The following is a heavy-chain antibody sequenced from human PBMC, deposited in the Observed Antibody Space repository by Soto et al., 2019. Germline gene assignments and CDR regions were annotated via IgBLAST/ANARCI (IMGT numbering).Heavy chain of an antibody. Sequence: QPGGPLRLSCAASGFTFRSYAMHWVRQAPGKGLEWVAVVSYDGRNKYYADSVKGRFTISRDNSKNTLYLQMNILRAEDTAVYYCSQYCSSTSCYAAYWGQGTLVTVS. CDR2: VSYDGRNK. CDR1: GFTFRSYA. V-gene: IGHV3-30*04. CDR3: SQYCSSTSCYAAY. J-gene: IGHJ4*02. D-gene: IGHD2-2*01.